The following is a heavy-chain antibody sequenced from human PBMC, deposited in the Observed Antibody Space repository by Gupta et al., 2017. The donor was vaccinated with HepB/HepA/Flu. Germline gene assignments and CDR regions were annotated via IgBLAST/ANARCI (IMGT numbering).Heavy chain of an antibody. Sequence: EVQLVESGGDLIQPGGSLRLYCAASGFTFSSYHMHWVRLAPGKGREWVSRLNKDGSNPSYADSVKGRFTISRDNAKSTLYLQMNSLGADDTAVYYCVRDDLGGSWADLDYWGQGTLVTVAS. CDR3: VRDDLGGSWADLDY. D-gene: IGHD2-15*01. CDR1: GFTFSSYH. V-gene: IGHV3-74*01. CDR2: LNKDGSNP. J-gene: IGHJ4*02.